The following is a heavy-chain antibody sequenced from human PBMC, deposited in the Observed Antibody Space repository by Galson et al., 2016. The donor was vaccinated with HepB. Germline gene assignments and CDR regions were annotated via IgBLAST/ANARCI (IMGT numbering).Heavy chain of an antibody. J-gene: IGHJ4*02. Sequence: SLRLSCAASGFTFSGYWMHRVRQAPGQGLVWVSRTNTDGRSTSYPDSVEGRFTISRDNAKNTLYLQMDSLSAEDTAVYYCVRGTSNWNGVDYWGQGTLVTVSS. CDR3: VRGTSNWNGVDY. CDR1: GFTFSGYW. D-gene: IGHD1-1*01. V-gene: IGHV3-74*01. CDR2: TNTDGRST.